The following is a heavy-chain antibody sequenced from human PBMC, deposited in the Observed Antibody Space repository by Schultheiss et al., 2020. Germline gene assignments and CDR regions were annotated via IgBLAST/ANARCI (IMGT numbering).Heavy chain of an antibody. D-gene: IGHD2-21*02. CDR1: GFTFSSYA. Sequence: GGSLRLSCAASGFTFSSYAMHWVRQAPGKGLEWVAVISYDGSNKYYADSVKGRFTISRDNSKNTLYLQMNSLRAEDTAVYYCARDRGVTHFDFWGQGTLVTVSS. CDR3: ARDRGVTHFDF. CDR2: ISYDGSNK. J-gene: IGHJ4*02. V-gene: IGHV3-30*04.